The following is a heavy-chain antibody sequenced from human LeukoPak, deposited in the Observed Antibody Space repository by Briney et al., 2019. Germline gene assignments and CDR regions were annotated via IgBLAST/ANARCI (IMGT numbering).Heavy chain of an antibody. CDR1: GFTLTSYW. J-gene: IGHJ4*02. V-gene: IGHV3-74*01. Sequence: GGSLRLSCAASGFTLTSYWMHWVRQAPGKGLVWVSRINGDATSTSYADSVKVRFTISRDNSKNTLYLQMNSLRAEDSAVFYCARGFRAGAAISDYWGQGTQVTVSS. CDR2: INGDATST. CDR3: ARGFRAGAAISDY. D-gene: IGHD2-2*02.